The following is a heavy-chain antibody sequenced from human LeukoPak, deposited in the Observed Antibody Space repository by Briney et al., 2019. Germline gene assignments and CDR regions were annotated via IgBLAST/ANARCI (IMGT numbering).Heavy chain of an antibody. CDR1: GFTFSSYA. D-gene: IGHD6-13*01. Sequence: GRSLRLSCAASGFTFSSYAMHWVRQAPGKGLEWVAVISYDGNNKYYADSVKGRFTISRDNSKNTLYLQMNSLRAEDTAVYSCARAPRTAANFDYWGQGSLVTVSS. J-gene: IGHJ4*02. V-gene: IGHV3-30-3*01. CDR2: ISYDGNNK. CDR3: ARAPRTAANFDY.